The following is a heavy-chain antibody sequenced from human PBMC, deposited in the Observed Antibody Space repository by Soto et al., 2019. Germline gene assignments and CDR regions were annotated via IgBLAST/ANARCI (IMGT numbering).Heavy chain of an antibody. CDR2: ISSSSDYV. CDR1: GFTFSTYK. V-gene: IGHV3-21*01. CDR3: ARADY. Sequence: GGSLRLSCAASGFTFSTYKTNWVRQAPGKGLEWVSSISSSSDYVHYADSVKGRFTISRDNAKNSLSLQMNSLRAEDTAVYYCARADYWGQGTLVTVSS. J-gene: IGHJ4*02.